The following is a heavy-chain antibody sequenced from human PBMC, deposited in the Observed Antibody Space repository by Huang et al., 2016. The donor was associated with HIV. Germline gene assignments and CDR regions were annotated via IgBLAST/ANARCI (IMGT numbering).Heavy chain of an antibody. CDR2: ISRDGSST. Sequence: EVQLVESGGGLVQPGGSLRLSCAASGFSISSYWMHWVRQAPGKGLVWVSRISRDGSSTSYADSVKGRFTISRDNAKNTLYLQMNSLRAEDTAVDYCARDPRIQSWLNFFDYWGQGTLVSVSS. CDR3: ARDPRIQSWLNFFDY. J-gene: IGHJ4*02. CDR1: GFSISSYW. D-gene: IGHD3-22*01. V-gene: IGHV3-74*01.